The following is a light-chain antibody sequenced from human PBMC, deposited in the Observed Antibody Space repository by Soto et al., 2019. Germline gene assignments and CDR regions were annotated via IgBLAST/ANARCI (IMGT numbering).Light chain of an antibody. CDR3: ETWDSNTRV. V-gene: IGLV4-60*02. CDR2: LEGSGSY. J-gene: IGLJ3*02. Sequence: QLVLTQSSSASASLGSSVKLTFTLSSGHSSYIIAWHQQQPGKAPRYLMKLEGSGSYNRGGGVPDRFSGSSSGADRYLTISNLQFEDEADYYCETWDSNTRVFGGGTKLTVL. CDR1: SGHSSYI.